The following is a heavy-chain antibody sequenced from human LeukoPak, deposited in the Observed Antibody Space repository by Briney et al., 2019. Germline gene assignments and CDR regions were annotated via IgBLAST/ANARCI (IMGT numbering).Heavy chain of an antibody. Sequence: SVKVSCKISGGTFSGTRINWVRHAPGQGLEWMGSISPLFGPAHYAQKFQGRVTMTRDTSTSTVYMELSSLRSEDTAVYYCARGRAAGPDYFDYWGQGTLVTVSS. J-gene: IGHJ4*02. D-gene: IGHD6-13*01. CDR3: ARGRAAGPDYFDY. CDR1: GGTFSGTR. CDR2: ISPLFGPA. V-gene: IGHV1-69*05.